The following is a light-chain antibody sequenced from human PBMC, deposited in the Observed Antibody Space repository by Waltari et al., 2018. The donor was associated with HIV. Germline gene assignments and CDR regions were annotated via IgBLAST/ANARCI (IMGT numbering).Light chain of an antibody. J-gene: IGKJ4*01. V-gene: IGKV3-20*01. Sequence: EIVLTPSPGTLSLSPGERATIPCRASQSVGSTYLAWYQQKPGQAPRLLIYGASIRATGIPDRFSGSGSGTDFTLTISRLEPEDFAVYYCQQYGSSPSTFGGGAKVDIK. CDR2: GAS. CDR3: QQYGSSPST. CDR1: QSVGSTY.